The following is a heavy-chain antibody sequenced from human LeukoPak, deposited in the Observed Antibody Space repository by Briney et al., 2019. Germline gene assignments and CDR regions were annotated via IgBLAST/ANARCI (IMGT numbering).Heavy chain of an antibody. Sequence: SVKVSCKASGGTFSSYAISWVRQAPGQGLEWMGRIIPIFGTANYAQKFQGRVTITADKSTSTDYMELSSLRSEDTAVYYCAETPALQLRAPFDYWGQGTLVTVSS. V-gene: IGHV1-69*06. CDR2: IIPIFGTA. CDR1: GGTFSSYA. D-gene: IGHD5-18*01. J-gene: IGHJ4*02. CDR3: AETPALQLRAPFDY.